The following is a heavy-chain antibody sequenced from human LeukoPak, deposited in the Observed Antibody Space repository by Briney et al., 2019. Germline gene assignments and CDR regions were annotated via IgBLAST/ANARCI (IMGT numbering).Heavy chain of an antibody. V-gene: IGHV3-48*03. D-gene: IGHD2-2*01. CDR1: GFTFSSYE. CDR3: ARSRKGSQLLSTNRDYYYMDV. J-gene: IGHJ6*03. CDR2: ICSSGNTI. Sequence: PGGSLRLSCAASGFTFSSYEMNWVRQAPGKGLEWGSYICSSGNTIYYADSVKGRFTISRDNAKNSLYLQMNSLRAEDTAVYYCARSRKGSQLLSTNRDYYYMDVWGKGTTVTVFS.